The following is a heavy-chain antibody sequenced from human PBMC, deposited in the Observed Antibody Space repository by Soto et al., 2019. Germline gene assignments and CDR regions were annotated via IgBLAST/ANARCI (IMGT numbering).Heavy chain of an antibody. Sequence: SETLSLTCTVSGGSISSYYWSWIRQPPGKGLEWIGYIYYSGSTNYNPSLKSRVTISVDTSKNQFSLKLSSVTAADTAVYYCARSGSGSYYNRGPTNWFDPWGQGTLVTVS. CDR1: GGSISSYY. CDR2: IYYSGST. V-gene: IGHV4-59*01. CDR3: ARSGSGSYYNRGPTNWFDP. D-gene: IGHD3-10*01. J-gene: IGHJ5*02.